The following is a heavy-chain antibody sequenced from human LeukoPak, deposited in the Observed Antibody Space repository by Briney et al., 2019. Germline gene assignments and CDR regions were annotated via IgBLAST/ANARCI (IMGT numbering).Heavy chain of an antibody. J-gene: IGHJ6*03. D-gene: IGHD3-3*01. V-gene: IGHV4-61*01. CDR2: IYYSGST. CDR1: GGSVSSGSYY. CDR3: ARDGALAYYDFWSGYSSGSHYYMDV. Sequence: SETLSLTCTVSGGSVSSGSYYWSWIRQPPGKGLEWIGYIYYSGSTNYNPSLKSRVTISVATSKNQFSLKLSSVTAADTAVYYCARDGALAYYDFWSGYSSGSHYYMDVWGKGTTVTVSS.